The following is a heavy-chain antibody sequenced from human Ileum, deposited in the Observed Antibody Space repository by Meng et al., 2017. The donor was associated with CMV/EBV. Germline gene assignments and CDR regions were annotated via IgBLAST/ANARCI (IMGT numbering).Heavy chain of an antibody. Sequence: ASAKVSCKASGYNFTRYGISWVRQAPGQGLEWMGWISAYNGDTNYTQNFQDKVTMTTDTSTSTAYMELRSLRSDDTAVYDCAGDASGWLNWFDPWGQGTLVTVSS. CDR2: ISAYNGDT. D-gene: IGHD6-19*01. CDR1: GYNFTRYG. CDR3: AGDASGWLNWFDP. V-gene: IGHV1-18*01. J-gene: IGHJ5*02.